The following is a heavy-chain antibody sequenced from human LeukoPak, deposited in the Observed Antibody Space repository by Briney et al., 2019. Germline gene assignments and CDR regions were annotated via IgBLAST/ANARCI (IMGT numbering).Heavy chain of an antibody. J-gene: IGHJ3*02. Sequence: SETLSLTCTVSGGSISNYYWSWIRQPPGKGLEWIGEINHRGSTNYNPSLKSRVSISVDTSKNQFSLKLTSVTAADTAVYYCARLIDTAMAHDAFDIWGQGTMVTVSS. V-gene: IGHV4-34*01. D-gene: IGHD5-18*01. CDR1: GGSISNYY. CDR2: INHRGST. CDR3: ARLIDTAMAHDAFDI.